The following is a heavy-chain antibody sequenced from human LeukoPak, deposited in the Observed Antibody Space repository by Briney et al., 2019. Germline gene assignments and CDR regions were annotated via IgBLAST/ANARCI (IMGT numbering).Heavy chain of an antibody. Sequence: PSETLSLTCTVSGGSISSYYWSWIRQPPGKGLEWIGYIYYSGSTNYNPSLKSRVTISVDTSKNQFSLKLSSVTAADTAVYYCARERDSSGYPIDYWGQGTLVTVSS. D-gene: IGHD3-22*01. CDR2: IYYSGST. CDR1: GGSISSYY. V-gene: IGHV4-59*01. J-gene: IGHJ4*02. CDR3: ARERDSSGYPIDY.